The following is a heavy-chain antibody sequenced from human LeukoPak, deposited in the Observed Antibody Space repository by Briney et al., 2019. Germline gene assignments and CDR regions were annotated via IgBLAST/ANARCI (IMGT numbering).Heavy chain of an antibody. Sequence: GGSLRLSCAASGFSFSSYGIYWVRQAPGKGLEWVAVIWYDGSNQYYADSVRGRFTISRDNSGNTAYLQMNSLRVEDTAVYFCARWGAGATIDYWGQGTLVTVSS. CDR3: ARWGAGATIDY. CDR2: IWYDGSNQ. D-gene: IGHD1-26*01. CDR1: GFSFSSYG. J-gene: IGHJ4*02. V-gene: IGHV3-33*07.